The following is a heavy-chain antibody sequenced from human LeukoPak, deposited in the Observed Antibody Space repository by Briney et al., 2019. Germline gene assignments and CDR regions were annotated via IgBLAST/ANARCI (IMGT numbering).Heavy chain of an antibody. V-gene: IGHV4-4*02. CDR3: ARGQRRPRGYYFDY. CDR1: GGSISSSNW. J-gene: IGHJ4*02. CDR2: IYHSGST. Sequence: TSETLSLTCAVSGGSISSSNWWSWVRQPPGKGLEWIGEIYHSGSTNYNPSLKSRVTISVDTSKNQFSLKLSSVTAADTAVYYCARGQRRPRGYYFDYWGQGTLVTVSS. D-gene: IGHD3-16*01.